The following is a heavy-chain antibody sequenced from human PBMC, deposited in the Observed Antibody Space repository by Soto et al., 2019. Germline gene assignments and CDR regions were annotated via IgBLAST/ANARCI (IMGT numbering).Heavy chain of an antibody. CDR1: GGSFSGYY. J-gene: IGHJ4*02. CDR2: INHSGST. Sequence: SETLSLTCAVYGGSFSGYYWSWIRQPPGKGLEWIGEINHSGSTNYNPSLKSRVTISVDTSKNQFSLKLSSVTAADTAVYYCARGRGLLYYYGSGSYFGYWGQGTLVTVSS. V-gene: IGHV4-34*01. D-gene: IGHD3-10*01. CDR3: ARGRGLLYYYGSGSYFGY.